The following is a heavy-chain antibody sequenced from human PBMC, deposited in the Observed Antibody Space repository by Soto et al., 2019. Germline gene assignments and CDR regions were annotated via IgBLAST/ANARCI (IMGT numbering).Heavy chain of an antibody. J-gene: IGHJ4*02. V-gene: IGHV3-30-3*01. D-gene: IGHD2-21*02. CDR2: ISYDGSNK. CDR3: ARERYCGGDCYSSHFDY. Sequence: YAMHRIIQKKGKGLEWVAVISYDGSNKYYADSVKGRFTISRDNSKNTLYLQMNSLRAEDTAVYYCARERYCGGDCYSSHFDYWGQGTLVTVSS. CDR1: YA.